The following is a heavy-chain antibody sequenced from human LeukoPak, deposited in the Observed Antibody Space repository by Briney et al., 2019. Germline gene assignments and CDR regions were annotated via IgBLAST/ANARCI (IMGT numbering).Heavy chain of an antibody. J-gene: IGHJ4*01. Sequence: GSLRLSCAASGFTFSNSAMSWVRQAPGRGLEWVSTLSGSGITTYYADSVKGRFTISRDNSKNTLYLQMNSLRAEDTAVYYCAKGIYSSGWSYFDYWGHGTLVTVSS. V-gene: IGHV3-23*01. CDR3: AKGIYSSGWSYFDY. CDR1: GFTFSNSA. D-gene: IGHD6-19*01. CDR2: LSGSGITT.